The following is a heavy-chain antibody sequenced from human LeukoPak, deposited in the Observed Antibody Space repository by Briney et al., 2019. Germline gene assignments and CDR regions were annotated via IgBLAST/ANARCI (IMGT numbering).Heavy chain of an antibody. D-gene: IGHD3-22*01. CDR3: ARDIKIGGYYDSSGYPFVLFYYYYGMDV. Sequence: ASVKVSCKASGYTFTSYYMHWVRQAPGQGLEWMGIINPSGGSTSYAQKFQGRVTMTRDTSTSTVYMELSSLRSEDTAVYYCARDIKIGGYYDSSGYPFVLFYYYYGMDVWGQGTTVTVSS. J-gene: IGHJ6*02. V-gene: IGHV1-46*01. CDR2: INPSGGST. CDR1: GYTFTSYY.